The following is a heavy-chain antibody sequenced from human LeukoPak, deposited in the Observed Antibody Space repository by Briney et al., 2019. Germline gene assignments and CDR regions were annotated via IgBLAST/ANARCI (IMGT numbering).Heavy chain of an antibody. CDR1: GGSISSYS. CDR2: IYHSGST. Sequence: SETLSLTCTVSGGSISSYSWSWIRQPPGKGLEWIGYIYHSGSTYYNPSLKSRVTISVDRSKNQFSLKLSSVTAADTAVYYCASRTYYYDSSGYYYRYYFDYWGQGTLVTVSS. D-gene: IGHD3-22*01. CDR3: ASRTYYYDSSGYYYRYYFDY. J-gene: IGHJ4*02. V-gene: IGHV4-30-2*01.